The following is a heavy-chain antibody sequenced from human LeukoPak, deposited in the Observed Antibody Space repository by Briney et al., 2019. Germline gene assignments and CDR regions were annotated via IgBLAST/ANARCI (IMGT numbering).Heavy chain of an antibody. Sequence: SETLSLTCTVSGYSISSGYYWGWIRQPPGKGLEWIGSIYHSGSTYYNPSLKSRVTISVDTSKNQFSLKLSSVTAADTAVYYCARSGYYYDSSGYYRFDYWGQGTLVTVSS. CDR2: IYHSGST. CDR3: ARSGYYYDSSGYYRFDY. D-gene: IGHD3-22*01. J-gene: IGHJ4*02. V-gene: IGHV4-38-2*02. CDR1: GYSISSGYY.